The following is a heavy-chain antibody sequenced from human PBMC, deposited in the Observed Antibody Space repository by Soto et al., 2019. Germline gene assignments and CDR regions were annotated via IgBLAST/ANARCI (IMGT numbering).Heavy chain of an antibody. Sequence: SETLSLTCNVSGASISSYNYWGWFRQPPGKGLEWIGCIIYSGDTMYNPSLKSRLTMFVDTSRNHLSLKLTSVTAADTAVYYCARWAYSSSWPSDNYGMDVWGQGTTVTVSS. CDR2: IIYSGDT. CDR1: GASISSYNY. V-gene: IGHV4-39*02. J-gene: IGHJ6*02. D-gene: IGHD6-13*01. CDR3: ARWAYSSSWPSDNYGMDV.